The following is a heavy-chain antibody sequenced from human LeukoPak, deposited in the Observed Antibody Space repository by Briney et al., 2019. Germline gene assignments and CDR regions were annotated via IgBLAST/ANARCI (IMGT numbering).Heavy chain of an antibody. CDR1: GFTFSSFG. CDR3: AKDGTGDYDTTGYYLLSHFQC. V-gene: IGHV3-30*18. Sequence: GRSLRLSCAASGFTFSSFGMHWVRQAPGKGLEWVAVISYDGSNKYYADSVKGRFTISRDNSKSTLYLQMHSLKTEDTAVYYCAKDGTGDYDTTGYYLLSHFQCWGQGTLVTVSS. CDR2: ISYDGSNK. D-gene: IGHD3-22*01. J-gene: IGHJ1*01.